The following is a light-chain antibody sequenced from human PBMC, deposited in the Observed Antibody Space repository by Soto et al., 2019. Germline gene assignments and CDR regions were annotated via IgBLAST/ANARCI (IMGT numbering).Light chain of an antibody. V-gene: IGKV1-5*03. CDR3: QQYSSYSSGT. CDR1: QSIDNW. J-gene: IGKJ1*01. CDR2: KAS. Sequence: DIQMTQSPSTLSASEGDRVTITCRASQSIDNWLAWYQQKPGKAPKLLIYKASTLESGVPSSFIGSGSGTEFTLTISSLQPDDFATYYCQQYSSYSSGTFGQGTKVEVK.